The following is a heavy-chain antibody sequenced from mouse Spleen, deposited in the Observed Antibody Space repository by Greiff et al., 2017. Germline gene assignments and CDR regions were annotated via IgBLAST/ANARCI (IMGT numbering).Heavy chain of an antibody. V-gene: IGHV1-81*01. D-gene: IGHD1-2*01. Sequence: QVQLQQSGAELARPGASVKLSCKASGYTFTSYGISWVKQRTGQGLEWIGEIYPRSGNTYYNEKFKGKATLTADKSSSTAYMELRSLTSEDSAVYFCARRGTDGYDYYAMDYWGQGTSVTVSS. CDR1: GYTFTSYG. CDR2: IYPRSGNT. CDR3: ARRGTDGYDYYAMDY. J-gene: IGHJ4*01.